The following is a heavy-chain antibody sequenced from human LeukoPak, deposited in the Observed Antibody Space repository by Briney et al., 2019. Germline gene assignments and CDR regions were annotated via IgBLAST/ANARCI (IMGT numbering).Heavy chain of an antibody. CDR1: GGSVSSSNYY. J-gene: IGHJ4*02. CDR2: FSYNVHS. Sequence: SETLCVSRTVSGGSVSSSNYYWSWIRQPPGKGLEWVGFFSYNVHSDYNPSLKSRVNISVGTSKIQFSLRLSSVTAADTAIYYCARVSVAGLGPDYWGQKTGHR. V-gene: IGHV4-61*01. CDR3: ARVSVAGLGPDY. D-gene: IGHD6-13*01.